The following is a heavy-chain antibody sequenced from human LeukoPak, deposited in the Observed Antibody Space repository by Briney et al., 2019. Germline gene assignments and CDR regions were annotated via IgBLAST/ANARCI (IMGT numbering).Heavy chain of an antibody. V-gene: IGHV1-2*02. J-gene: IGHJ6*02. CDR3: ARERCTNGVCYTPYYGMDV. Sequence: WASVKVSCKASGYTFTGYYMHWVRQAPGQGLEWMGWINPNSGGTNYAQKFQGRVTMTRGTSISTAYMELSRLRSDDTAVYYCARERCTNGVCYTPYYGMDVWGQGTTVTVSS. CDR1: GYTFTGYY. D-gene: IGHD2-8*01. CDR2: INPNSGGT.